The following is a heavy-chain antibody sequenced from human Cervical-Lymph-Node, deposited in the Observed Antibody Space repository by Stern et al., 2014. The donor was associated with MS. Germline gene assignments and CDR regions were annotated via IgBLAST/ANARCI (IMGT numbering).Heavy chain of an antibody. CDR1: GYTFSGYY. Sequence: VQLVESGAELRKPGASVKVSCTASGYTFSGYYLHWVRQAPGHGLEWMGWIHPKSGGTSSAQKFQGRVTLTRDTSTTTVYMELSSIRSDDTATYFCARVGCRNSSTSCYSTEYFQHWGQGTLVSVYS. CDR2: IHPKSGGT. J-gene: IGHJ1*01. D-gene: IGHD6-19*01. V-gene: IGHV1-2*02. CDR3: ARVGCRNSSTSCYSTEYFQH.